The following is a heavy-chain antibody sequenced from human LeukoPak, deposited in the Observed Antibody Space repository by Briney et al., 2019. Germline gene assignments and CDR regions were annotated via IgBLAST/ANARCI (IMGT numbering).Heavy chain of an antibody. Sequence: GGSLRLSCAASGFTFSSYWMHWVRQAPGKGLVWVSRINSDGSSTSYADSVKGRFTISRDNAKNTLYLQMNSLRAEDTAVYYCARGFEIWFGESIYYYYGMDVWGQGTTVTVSS. J-gene: IGHJ6*02. CDR1: GFTFSSYW. D-gene: IGHD3-10*01. V-gene: IGHV3-74*01. CDR3: ARGFEIWFGESIYYYYGMDV. CDR2: INSDGSST.